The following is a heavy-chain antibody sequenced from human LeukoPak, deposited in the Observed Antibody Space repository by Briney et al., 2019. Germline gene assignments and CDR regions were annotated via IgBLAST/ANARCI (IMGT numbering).Heavy chain of an antibody. CDR1: GGSISSGDYY. J-gene: IGHJ2*01. D-gene: IGHD3-22*01. CDR3: ARDIGLVVVVSVWWYFDL. V-gene: IGHV4-30-4*01. CDR2: IYYSGST. Sequence: PSQTLSLTCTVSGGSISSGDYYWSWIRQPPGKGLEWIGYIYYSGSTYYNPSLKSRVTISVDTSKNQFSLKLNSVTAADTAVYYCARDIGLVVVVSVWWYFDLWGRGTLVTVSS.